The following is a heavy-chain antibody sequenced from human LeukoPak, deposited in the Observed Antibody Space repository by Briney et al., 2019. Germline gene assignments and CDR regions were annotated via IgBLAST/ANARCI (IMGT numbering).Heavy chain of an antibody. D-gene: IGHD3-3*01. Sequence: SETLSLTCTVSGGSISRGGYYWSWIRQHPGKGLEWIGYIYYSGSTYYNPSLKSRVTISVDTSKNQFSLKLSSVTAADTAVYYCARTYYDFWSGYHPYYFDYWGQGTLVTVSS. CDR1: GGSISRGGYY. V-gene: IGHV4-31*03. J-gene: IGHJ4*02. CDR3: ARTYYDFWSGYHPYYFDY. CDR2: IYYSGST.